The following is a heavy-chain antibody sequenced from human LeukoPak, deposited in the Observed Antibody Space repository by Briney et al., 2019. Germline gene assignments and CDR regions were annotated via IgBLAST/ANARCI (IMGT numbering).Heavy chain of an antibody. J-gene: IGHJ3*02. D-gene: IGHD3-22*01. Sequence: ASVNVSCKASGYTFTGYYMHWVRQAPGQGLEWMGWINPNSGGTNYAQKFQGWVTMTRDTSISTAYMELSRLRSDDTAVYYCARELDYYDSSGYAFDIWGQGTMVTVSS. CDR2: INPNSGGT. V-gene: IGHV1-2*04. CDR1: GYTFTGYY. CDR3: ARELDYYDSSGYAFDI.